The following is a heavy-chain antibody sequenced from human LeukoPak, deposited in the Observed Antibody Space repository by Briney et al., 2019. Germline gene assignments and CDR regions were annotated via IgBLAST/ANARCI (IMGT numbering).Heavy chain of an antibody. J-gene: IGHJ5*02. D-gene: IGHD6-13*01. CDR3: APGDSSSWPNWFDP. V-gene: IGHV4-61*02. CDR2: IYTSGST. CDR1: GGSISSGSYY. Sequence: KASETLSLTCTVSGGSISSGSYYWSWIRQPAGKGLEWIGRIYTSGSTNYNPSLKSRVTISVDTSKNQFSLKLSSVTAADTAVYYCAPGDSSSWPNWFDPWGQGTLVTVSS.